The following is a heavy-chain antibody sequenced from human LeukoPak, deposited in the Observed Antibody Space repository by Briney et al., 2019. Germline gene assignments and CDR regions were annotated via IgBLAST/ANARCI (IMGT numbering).Heavy chain of an antibody. CDR1: GYSISIGYY. CDR2: IYQSGST. J-gene: IGHJ4*02. V-gene: IGHV4-38-2*02. D-gene: IGHD3-9*01. Sequence: PSETLSLTCTVSGYSISIGYYWGWIRQPPGKGLEWIGSIYQSGSTYYNPSLKSRVTISVDTSKNQFSLKLSSVTAADTAVYYCARSPNILTAINDYWGQGTLVTVSS. CDR3: ARSPNILTAINDY.